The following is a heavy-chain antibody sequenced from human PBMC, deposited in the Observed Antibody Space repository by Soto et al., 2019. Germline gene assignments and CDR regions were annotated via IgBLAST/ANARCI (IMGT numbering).Heavy chain of an antibody. CDR1: GGSISSYY. V-gene: IGHV4-59*08. D-gene: IGHD6-13*01. Sequence: QVQLQESGPGLVKPSETLSLTCTVSGGSISSYYWSWIRQPPGKGLEWIGYIYYSGSTNYNPSLKSRVTISVDTSKNQFSLKLSTVTAADTAVYYCARSSSSSWFNWFDPWGQGTLVTVSS. J-gene: IGHJ5*02. CDR3: ARSSSSSWFNWFDP. CDR2: IYYSGST.